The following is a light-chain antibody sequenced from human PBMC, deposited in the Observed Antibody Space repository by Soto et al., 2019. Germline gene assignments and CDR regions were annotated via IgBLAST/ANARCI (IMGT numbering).Light chain of an antibody. CDR3: CSYTSSSTLV. Sequence: QSVLTQPASVSGSPGQSITISCTGTSSDVGGYNYVSWYQQHPGKAPKLMISDVRHRPSGVSNRFSGSKSGNTASLTISGLQAEDEADYYCCSYTSSSTLVFGGGTKLTVL. J-gene: IGLJ2*01. CDR1: SSDVGGYNY. V-gene: IGLV2-14*01. CDR2: DVR.